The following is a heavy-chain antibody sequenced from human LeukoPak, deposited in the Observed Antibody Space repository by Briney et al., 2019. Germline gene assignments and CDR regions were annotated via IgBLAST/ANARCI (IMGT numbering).Heavy chain of an antibody. J-gene: IGHJ4*02. CDR3: AKNNYHDSSGYIDY. CDR2: ISWNSGSI. V-gene: IGHV3-9*01. CDR1: GFTFDDYA. Sequence: GGSLRLSCAASGFTFDDYAMPWVRQAPGKGLEWVSGISWNSGSIGYADSVKGRFTISRDNAKNSLYLEMNSLRAEDTALYYCAKNNYHDSSGYIDYWGQGTLVTVSS. D-gene: IGHD3-22*01.